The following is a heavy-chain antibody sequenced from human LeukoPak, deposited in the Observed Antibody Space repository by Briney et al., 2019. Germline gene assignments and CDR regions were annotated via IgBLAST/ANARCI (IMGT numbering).Heavy chain of an antibody. Sequence: ASVKVSCKASGYTFTSYAMHWARQAPGQRLEWMGWINAGNGNTKYSQKFQGRVTITRDTSASTAYMELSSLRSADTAVYYCARDRDDFWTNWFDPWGQGTLVTVSS. V-gene: IGHV1-3*01. CDR1: GYTFTSYA. J-gene: IGHJ5*02. CDR3: ARDRDDFWTNWFDP. CDR2: INAGNGNT. D-gene: IGHD3-3*01.